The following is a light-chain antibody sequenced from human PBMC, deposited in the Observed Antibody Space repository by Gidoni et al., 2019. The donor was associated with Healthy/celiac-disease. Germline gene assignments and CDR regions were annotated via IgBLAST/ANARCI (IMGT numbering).Light chain of an antibody. CDR2: LGS. J-gene: IGKJ2*01. CDR3: MQALQTPT. V-gene: IGKV2-28*01. Sequence: DILMSQSPLSLPVTPGEPASISCRSSQSLLHSNGYNYLDWYLQKPGQSPQLMIYLGSNRASGVPDRISGSGSGKDFTLKISRVEDENVGVYYCMQALQTPTFGQGTKLEIK. CDR1: QSLLHSNGYNY.